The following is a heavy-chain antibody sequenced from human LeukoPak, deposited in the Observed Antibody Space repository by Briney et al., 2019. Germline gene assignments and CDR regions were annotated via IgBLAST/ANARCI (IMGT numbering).Heavy chain of an antibody. J-gene: IGHJ6*02. CDR2: IDPSDSYT. CDR3: ARRGYYYYGMDA. CDR1: GHSFTSYW. Sequence: GESLKISCKDSGHSFTSYWISWVRQMPGKGLEWMGRIDPSDSYTNYSPSFQGHVTISVDKSISTAYLQWNSLKASDSAMYYCARRGYYYYGMDAWGQGTTVTVSS. V-gene: IGHV5-10-1*01. D-gene: IGHD3-10*01.